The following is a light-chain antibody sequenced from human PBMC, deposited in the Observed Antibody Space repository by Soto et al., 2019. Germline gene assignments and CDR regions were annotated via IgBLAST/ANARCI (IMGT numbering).Light chain of an antibody. Sequence: QSALTQPASVSGSPGQSITISCTGTSSTVGGFNVVSWYQQHPGKAPKVIIYEGIKRPSGVSNRFSGSNSGSTASLTISGLQAEDEADYYCCSYAGTYTLLFGGGTKLTVL. V-gene: IGLV2-23*01. CDR2: EGI. CDR1: SSTVGGFNV. CDR3: CSYAGTYTLL. J-gene: IGLJ2*01.